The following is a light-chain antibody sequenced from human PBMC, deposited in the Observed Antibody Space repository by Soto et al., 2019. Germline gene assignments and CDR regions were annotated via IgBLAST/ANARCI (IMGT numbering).Light chain of an antibody. J-gene: IGKJ1*01. CDR1: QRFGSSN. V-gene: IGKV3-20*01. CDR3: QHYNSYSGA. Sequence: EIVFTQSPCTLSLSPAERCTLSCRASQRFGSSNLAWYQQKSGQAPRLLIYSTSSRATGIPDRFSGSGSGTEFTLTISSLQPDDFATYYCQHYNSYSGAFGQGTKVDI. CDR2: STS.